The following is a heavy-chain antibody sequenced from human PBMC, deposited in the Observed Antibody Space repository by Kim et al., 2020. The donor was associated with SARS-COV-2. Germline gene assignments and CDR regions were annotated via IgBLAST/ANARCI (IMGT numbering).Heavy chain of an antibody. D-gene: IGHD3-3*01. Sequence: GGSLRLSCEGTGLTLSSHAMSWVRQAPGMGLEWVSSISGSGGNTYYADSVKGRFTIPRDNPKETLYLQMSSLRAEDTAVYYCAKDINYDFWSGNNYFGMDVWGQGTTVTVSS. CDR1: GLTLSSHA. V-gene: IGHV3-23*01. J-gene: IGHJ6*02. CDR3: AKDINYDFWSGNNYFGMDV. CDR2: ISGSGGNT.